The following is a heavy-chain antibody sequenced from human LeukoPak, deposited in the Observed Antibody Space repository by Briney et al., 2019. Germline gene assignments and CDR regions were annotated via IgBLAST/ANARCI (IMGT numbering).Heavy chain of an antibody. V-gene: IGHV3-7*01. J-gene: IGHJ6*02. CDR2: IKQDGSEK. D-gene: IGHD6-13*01. CDR1: GFTFSSYW. Sequence: GGSLRLSCAASGFTFSSYWMSWVRQAPGKGLEWVANIKQDGSEKYYVDSVKGRSTISRDNAKNSLYLQMNSLRAEDTAVYYCARQIAAAGSFYYYYGMDVWGQGTTVTVSS. CDR3: ARQIAAAGSFYYYYGMDV.